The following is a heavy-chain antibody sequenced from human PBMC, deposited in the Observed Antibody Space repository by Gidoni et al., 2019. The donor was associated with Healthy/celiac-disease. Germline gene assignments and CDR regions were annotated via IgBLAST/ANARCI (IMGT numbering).Heavy chain of an antibody. CDR3: ARGTSSTAFDY. Sequence: EVQLVEPGGGLVQPGGSLRLSCAASGFTVSSNYMSWVRQAPGKGLEWVSVIYSGGSTYYADSVKGRFTISRDNSKNTLYLQMNSLRAEDTAVYYCARGTSSTAFDYWGQGTLVTVSS. CDR2: IYSGGST. J-gene: IGHJ4*02. CDR1: GFTVSSNY. V-gene: IGHV3-66*02. D-gene: IGHD4-17*01.